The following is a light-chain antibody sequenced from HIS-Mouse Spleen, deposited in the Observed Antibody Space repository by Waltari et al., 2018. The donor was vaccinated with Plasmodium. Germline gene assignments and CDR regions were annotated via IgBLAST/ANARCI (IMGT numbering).Light chain of an antibody. V-gene: IGKV3-11*01. Sequence: EIVLTQYPASLSLSPGERAPLSCRASQSVRSYLAWYQQKPGQAPRLLIYDASNRATGIPARFSGSGSGTDFTLTISSLEPEDFAVYYCQQRSNLGGGTKVEIK. J-gene: IGKJ4*01. CDR3: QQRSN. CDR1: QSVRSY. CDR2: DAS.